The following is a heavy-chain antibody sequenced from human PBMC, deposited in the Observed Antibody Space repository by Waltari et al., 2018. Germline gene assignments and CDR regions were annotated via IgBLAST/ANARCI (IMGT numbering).Heavy chain of an antibody. CDR1: GFTFSSNS. V-gene: IGHV3-53*01. J-gene: IGHJ4*02. CDR3: ATGRYRFFDY. CDR2: NYNDGTT. Sequence: EVQLVESGGGSIQPGGSLSLSCGASGFTFSSNSMCWVRQAPGEGLEWVSINYNDGTTYYGDSVKGRFTIYRDNSKSTMYLQMNTLRTEDTAVYYCATGRYRFFDYWGQGTLVTVSS. D-gene: IGHD1-26*01.